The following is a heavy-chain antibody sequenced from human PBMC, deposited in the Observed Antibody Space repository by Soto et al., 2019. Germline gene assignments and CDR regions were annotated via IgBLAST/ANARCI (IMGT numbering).Heavy chain of an antibody. Sequence: QLQLQESGPGLVKPSETLSLTCTVSGGSISSSSYYWGWIRQPPGKGLEWIGSIYYSGSTYYNPSLKSRVTISVDTSKNQFSLKLSSVTAADTAVYYCARHNYDFWSELQYWFDPWGQGTLVTVSS. CDR2: IYYSGST. J-gene: IGHJ5*02. CDR1: GGSISSSSYY. V-gene: IGHV4-39*01. D-gene: IGHD3-3*01. CDR3: ARHNYDFWSELQYWFDP.